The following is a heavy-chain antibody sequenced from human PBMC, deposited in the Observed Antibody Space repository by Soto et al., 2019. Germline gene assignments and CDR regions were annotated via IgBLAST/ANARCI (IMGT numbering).Heavy chain of an antibody. D-gene: IGHD6-13*01. J-gene: IGHJ6*02. V-gene: IGHV1-69*02. CDR1: GGTFSSYT. Sequence: QVQLVQSGAEVKKPGSSVKVSCKASGGTFSSYTISWVRQAPGQGLEWMGRIIPILGIANYAQKFQGRVTITADKSTSTAYMELRSLRSEDTAVYYCARGAAAGTDYYYYGMDVWGQGTTVTVSS. CDR3: ARGAAAGTDYYYYGMDV. CDR2: IIPILGIA.